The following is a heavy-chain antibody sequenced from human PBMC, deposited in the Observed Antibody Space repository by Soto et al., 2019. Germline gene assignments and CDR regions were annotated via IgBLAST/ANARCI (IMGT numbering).Heavy chain of an antibody. J-gene: IGHJ4*01. CDR1: GCPLTVYF. D-gene: IGHD3-22*01. CDR3: ARLMLYYDAASSSHSYFDL. V-gene: IGHV1-2*02. CDR2: INPYSGGA. Sequence: SVKVASRASGCPLTVYFSHWGRQSGGQGLEWIGWINPYSGGADLSQKFQCRVTMTRDTSISTAYMEVSSLRYDDTAVFYCARLMLYYDAASSSHSYFDLCGQRTLVTFSS.